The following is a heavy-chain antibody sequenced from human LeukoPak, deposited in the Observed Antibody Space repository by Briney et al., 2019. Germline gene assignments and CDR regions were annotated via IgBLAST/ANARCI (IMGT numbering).Heavy chain of an antibody. J-gene: IGHJ4*02. Sequence: PGGSLRLSCVASGFTFSSFSMHWVRQAPGNGLEWVAVISHDGSHKSHADSVRGRFTISRDNSKNTLSLQMNTLRPEDTALFYCARDPNRLADYGGDYFDHWGQGTLVTVSS. CDR1: GFTFSSFS. CDR2: ISHDGSHK. V-gene: IGHV3-30*04. D-gene: IGHD4-23*01. CDR3: ARDPNRLADYGGDYFDH.